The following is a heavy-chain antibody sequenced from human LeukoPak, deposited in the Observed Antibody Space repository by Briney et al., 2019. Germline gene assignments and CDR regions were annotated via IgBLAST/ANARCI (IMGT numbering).Heavy chain of an antibody. CDR1: DDSISDYY. V-gene: IGHV4-59*12. CDR3: ARGPPGIAAAGRGAPIDY. D-gene: IGHD6-13*01. CDR2: FYNSGRS. Sequence: SETLSLTCTVSDDSISDYYRGWIRQPPGKGLEWIGYFYNSGRSTYNPSLKSRVTISVDRSKNQFTLKLSSVTAADTAVYYCARGPPGIAAAGRGAPIDYWGQGTLVTVSS. J-gene: IGHJ4*02.